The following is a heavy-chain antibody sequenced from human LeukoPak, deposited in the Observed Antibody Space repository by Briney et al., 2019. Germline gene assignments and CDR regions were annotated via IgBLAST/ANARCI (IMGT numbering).Heavy chain of an antibody. CDR2: IYYSGST. CDR1: GGSISSYY. CDR3: ARAENVHSAFDI. V-gene: IGHV4-59*01. J-gene: IGHJ3*02. D-gene: IGHD1-1*01. Sequence: PSETLSPTCTVSGGSISSYYWSWIRQPPGKGLEWIGYIYYSGSTNYNPSLKSRVTISVDTSKNQFSLKLSSVTAADTAVYYCARAENVHSAFDIWGQGTMVTVSS.